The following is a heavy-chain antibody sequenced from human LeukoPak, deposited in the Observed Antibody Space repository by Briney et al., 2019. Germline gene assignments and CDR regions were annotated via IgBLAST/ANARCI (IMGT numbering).Heavy chain of an antibody. J-gene: IGHJ3*02. CDR2: INSDGSST. CDR1: GFTFSSYW. Sequence: GGFLRLSCAASGFTFSSYWMHWVRHAPGKGLVWVSRINSDGSSTSYADSVKGRFTISRDNAKNTLYLQMNSLRAEDTAMYYCARVRTNYYDSRDAFDIWGQGTMVTVSS. D-gene: IGHD3-22*01. V-gene: IGHV3-74*01. CDR3: ARVRTNYYDSRDAFDI.